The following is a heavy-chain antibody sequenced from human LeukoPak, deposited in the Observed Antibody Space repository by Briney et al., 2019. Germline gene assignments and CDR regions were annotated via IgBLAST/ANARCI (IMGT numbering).Heavy chain of an antibody. J-gene: IGHJ1*01. CDR1: GFTFISYA. V-gene: IGHV3-23*01. CDR2: FSGIGGSI. Sequence: PGGSLRLSCAASGFTFISYAMSWVRQAPGKGLELVSAFSGIGGSIYYADSVKSRFTVSRDNSKTTLYLQMNPLSAEDTAVYYCAKDEDERPMYFQDWGQGTLVTVSS. D-gene: IGHD3-10*02. CDR3: AKDEDERPMYFQD.